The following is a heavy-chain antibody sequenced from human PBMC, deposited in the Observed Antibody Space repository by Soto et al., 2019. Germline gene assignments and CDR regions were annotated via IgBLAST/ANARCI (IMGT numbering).Heavy chain of an antibody. V-gene: IGHV3-33*01. CDR3: ARDFTMEATYSGPFFYSMDV. Sequence: SLRLSCAASGFTFSSYGMHWVRQTPGEGLEWVALIWFDGTNYRQADSVGGRFSISRDNSKNTLYLQMDSLRVEDTGVYYCARDFTMEATYSGPFFYSMDVWGRGTTVTVSS. J-gene: IGHJ6*02. D-gene: IGHD1-26*01. CDR2: IWFDGTNY. CDR1: GFTFSSYG.